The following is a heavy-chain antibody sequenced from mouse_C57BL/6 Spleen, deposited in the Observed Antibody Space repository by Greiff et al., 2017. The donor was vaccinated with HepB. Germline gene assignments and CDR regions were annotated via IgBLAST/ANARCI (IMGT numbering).Heavy chain of an antibody. D-gene: IGHD2-4*01. CDR1: GYTFTDYY. CDR2: INPYNGGT. CDR3: ARSDYGFYYAMDY. V-gene: IGHV1-19*01. J-gene: IGHJ4*01. Sequence: EVQLQQSGPVLVKPGASVKMSCKASGYTFTDYYMNWVKQSHGKSLEWIGVINPYNGGTSYNQKFKGKATLTVDKSSSTAYMELHSLTSEDSAVYYCARSDYGFYYAMDYWGQGTSVTVSS.